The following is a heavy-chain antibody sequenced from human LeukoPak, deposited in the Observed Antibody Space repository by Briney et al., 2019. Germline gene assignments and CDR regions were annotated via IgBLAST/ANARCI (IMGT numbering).Heavy chain of an antibody. D-gene: IGHD5-18*01. Sequence: PSETLSLTCVVSGDSITTNNYYWGWIRQPPGKGLEWIGSRRYDGSTYYNPSLKSRVTISVDTSKSQFSLKLSSVTAADTAVYYCARHAYSFGQRTDYWGQGTLVTVSS. J-gene: IGHJ4*02. V-gene: IGHV4-39*01. CDR2: RRYDGST. CDR3: ARHAYSFGQRTDY. CDR1: GDSITTNNYY.